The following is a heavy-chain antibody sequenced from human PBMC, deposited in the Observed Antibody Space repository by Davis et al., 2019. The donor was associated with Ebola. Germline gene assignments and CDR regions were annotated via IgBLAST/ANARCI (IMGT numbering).Heavy chain of an antibody. Sequence: SETLSLTCAVYGGSFSGYYWSWIRQPPGKGLEWIGEINHSGSTNYNPSLKSRVTISVDTSKNQFSLRLNSVTAADTALYFCARDPNYSSTWFSHAFDVWGQGAMVTVSS. CDR3: ARDPNYSSTWFSHAFDV. CDR1: GGSFSGYY. D-gene: IGHD6-13*01. V-gene: IGHV4-34*01. CDR2: INHSGST. J-gene: IGHJ3*01.